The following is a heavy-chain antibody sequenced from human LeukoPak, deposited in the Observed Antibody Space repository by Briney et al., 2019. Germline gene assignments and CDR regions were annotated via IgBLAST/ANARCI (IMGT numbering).Heavy chain of an antibody. V-gene: IGHV3-7*01. CDR1: GFTFSSYW. Sequence: GGSLRLSCAASGFTFSSYWMSWVRQAPGKGLEGVANIKQDGSEKYYADSVKGRFTISRDNSKNALYLQMNSLRAEDTAVYYCAKDGAYYGSGSLYYYYMDVWGKGTTVTISS. J-gene: IGHJ6*03. CDR2: IKQDGSEK. D-gene: IGHD3-10*01. CDR3: AKDGAYYGSGSLYYYYMDV.